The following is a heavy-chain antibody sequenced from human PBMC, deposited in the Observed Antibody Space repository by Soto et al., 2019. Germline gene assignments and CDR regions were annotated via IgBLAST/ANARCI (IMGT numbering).Heavy chain of an antibody. CDR3: AIPRFDYDILDGYYKYYYCGMDV. Sequence: SETLSLTCTVSGVSISSGDYYWSWIRQTPGKGLEWIGYIYYSENTYYNPSPKSRVAISGDTSKNQFSLKLSSVTAADTAVYYCAIPRFDYDILDGYYKYYYCGMDVWGKGTTVTVAS. D-gene: IGHD3-9*01. J-gene: IGHJ6*04. CDR1: GVSISSGDYY. CDR2: IYYSENT. V-gene: IGHV4-30-4*01.